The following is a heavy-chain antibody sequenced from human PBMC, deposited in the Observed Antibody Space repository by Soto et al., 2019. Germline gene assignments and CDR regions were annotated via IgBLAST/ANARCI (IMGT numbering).Heavy chain of an antibody. Sequence: ASVKVSCTASGYTFTSYGISWVRQAPGQGLEWMGWISAYNGNTNYAQKLQGRVTMTTDTSTSTAYMELRSLRSDDTAVYYCARDFVVVVAATSSLYYYYYGMDVWGQGTTVTVSS. D-gene: IGHD2-15*01. J-gene: IGHJ6*02. V-gene: IGHV1-18*01. CDR1: GYTFTSYG. CDR3: ARDFVVVVAATSSLYYYYYGMDV. CDR2: ISAYNGNT.